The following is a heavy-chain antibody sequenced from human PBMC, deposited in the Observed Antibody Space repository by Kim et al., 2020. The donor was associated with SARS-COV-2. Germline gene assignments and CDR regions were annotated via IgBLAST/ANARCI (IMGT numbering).Heavy chain of an antibody. D-gene: IGHD1-26*01. Sequence: SVKVSCKASGGTFSSYAISWVRQAPGQGLEWMGGIIPIFGTANYAQKFQGRVTITADESTSTAYMELSSLRSEDTAVYYCARGSIVGATTSIATTIDYWGQGTLVTVSS. CDR2: IIPIFGTA. CDR3: ARGSIVGATTSIATTIDY. J-gene: IGHJ4*02. V-gene: IGHV1-69*13. CDR1: GGTFSSYA.